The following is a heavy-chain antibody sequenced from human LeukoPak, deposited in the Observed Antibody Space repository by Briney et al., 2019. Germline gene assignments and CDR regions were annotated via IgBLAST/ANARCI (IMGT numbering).Heavy chain of an antibody. CDR1: GGTFSSYA. J-gene: IGHJ1*01. CDR2: IIPIFGTA. V-gene: IGHV1-69*13. CDR3: ARHYYDSSGYYTEYLQH. Sequence: SVKVSCKASGGTFSSYAISWVRQAPGQGLEWMGGIIPIFGTANYAQKFQGRVTITADESTSTAYMELSSLRSEDTAVYYCARHYYDSSGYYTEYLQHWGQGTLVTVSS. D-gene: IGHD3-22*01.